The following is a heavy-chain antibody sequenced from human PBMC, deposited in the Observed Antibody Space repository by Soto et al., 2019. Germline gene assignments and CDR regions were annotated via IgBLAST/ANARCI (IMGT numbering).Heavy chain of an antibody. Sequence: ASVKVSCKASGYSFTGNSIHWVRQAPGQGLEWMGWINPNSGGTNYAQKFQGWVTMTRDTSISTAYMELSRLRSDDTAVYYCARGRCSSTSCYGSRYYYYYYMDVWGKGTTVTVSS. J-gene: IGHJ6*03. CDR3: ARGRCSSTSCYGSRYYYYYYMDV. CDR1: GYSFTGNS. V-gene: IGHV1-2*04. CDR2: INPNSGGT. D-gene: IGHD2-2*01.